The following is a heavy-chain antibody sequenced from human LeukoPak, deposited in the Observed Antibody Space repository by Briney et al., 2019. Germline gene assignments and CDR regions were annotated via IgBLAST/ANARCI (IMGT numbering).Heavy chain of an antibody. CDR1: GGSFSCYY. Sequence: SETLSLTCAVYGGSFSCYYWSWIRPPPGKGLEWIGEINHSGSTNYNPSLKSRVTISVDTSKNQLSLKLSSVTAADTAVYYCARGKEDIVVVVAATRTTREFDPWGQGTLVTVSS. J-gene: IGHJ5*02. D-gene: IGHD2-15*01. V-gene: IGHV4-34*01. CDR3: ARGKEDIVVVVAATRTTREFDP. CDR2: INHSGST.